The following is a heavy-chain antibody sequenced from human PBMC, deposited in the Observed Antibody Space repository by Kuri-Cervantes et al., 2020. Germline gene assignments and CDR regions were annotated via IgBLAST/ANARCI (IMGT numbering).Heavy chain of an antibody. D-gene: IGHD3-10*01. CDR1: GFTFSSYW. CDR2: INSDGSST. Sequence: GESLKISCAASGFTFSSYWMNWVRQGPGKGLVWVSRINSDGSSTSYADSVKGRFTISRDNAKNTLYLHMKSLRAEDTAVYYCARAPSITMVQGVIMPTDYWGQGTLVTVSS. CDR3: ARAPSITMVQGVIMPTDY. V-gene: IGHV3-74*01. J-gene: IGHJ4*02.